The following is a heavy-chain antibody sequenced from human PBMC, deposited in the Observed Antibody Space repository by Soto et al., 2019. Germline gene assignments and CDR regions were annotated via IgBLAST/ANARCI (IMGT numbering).Heavy chain of an antibody. D-gene: IGHD3-10*01. V-gene: IGHV1-69*02. CDR3: ATSYGSGYRAFDY. CDR2: INPILSMS. J-gene: IGHJ4*02. Sequence: QVHLVQSGTEVKKPGSSVRVSCKASGDAFSFYTINWVRQAPGLGLEWMGRINPILSMSNYAQKFQCRVTITADKSTSTAYMDLSSLRSEDTAMYYCATSYGSGYRAFDYWGEAALITVSS. CDR1: GDAFSFYT.